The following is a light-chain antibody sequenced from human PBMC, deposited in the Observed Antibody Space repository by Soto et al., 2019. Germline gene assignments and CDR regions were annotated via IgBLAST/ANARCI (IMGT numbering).Light chain of an antibody. Sequence: QSVLTQPPSASGSPGQSVTISCTGTSSDVGGYNYVSWYQQHPGKAPKLMIYEVSKRPSGVPDRFSCSKSGNTASLTVSGLQAEDEADYYCSSSAGSNKNVFGTGTKLTVL. CDR3: SSSAGSNKNV. V-gene: IGLV2-8*01. CDR1: SSDVGGYNY. J-gene: IGLJ1*01. CDR2: EVS.